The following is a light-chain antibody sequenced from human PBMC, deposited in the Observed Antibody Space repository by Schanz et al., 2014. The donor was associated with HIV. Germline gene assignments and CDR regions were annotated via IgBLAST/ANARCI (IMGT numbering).Light chain of an antibody. V-gene: IGKV3-20*01. CDR3: QQYGASPWT. Sequence: EIVLTQSPATLSLSPGERATVSCRASQSVSSNLAWYQHKLGQAPRLLIYDASTRATGIPARFSGSGSGTDFTLTISRLEPEDFAIYYCQQYGASPWTFGQGTKVEIK. J-gene: IGKJ1*01. CDR2: DAS. CDR1: QSVSSN.